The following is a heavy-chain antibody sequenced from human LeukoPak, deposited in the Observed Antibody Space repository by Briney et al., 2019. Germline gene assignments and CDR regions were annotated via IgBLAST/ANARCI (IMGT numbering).Heavy chain of an antibody. V-gene: IGHV3-23*01. CDR3: AKDLAPAAAVTYYYYGMDV. J-gene: IGHJ6*02. CDR1: GFTFSSYS. Sequence: GGSLRLSCAASGFTFSSYSMNWVRQAPGKGLEWVSAISGSGGSTYYADSVKGRFTISRDNSKNTLYLQMNSLRAEDTAVYYCAKDLAPAAAVTYYYYGMDVWGQGTTVTVSS. CDR2: ISGSGGST. D-gene: IGHD6-13*01.